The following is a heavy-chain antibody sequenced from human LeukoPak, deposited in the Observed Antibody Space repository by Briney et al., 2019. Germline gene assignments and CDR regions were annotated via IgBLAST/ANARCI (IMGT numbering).Heavy chain of an antibody. CDR2: ISSSGSIL. CDR3: ARDSSNSYDY. CDR1: GFTFSHYY. D-gene: IGHD1-1*01. J-gene: IGHJ4*02. V-gene: IGHV3-11*04. Sequence: GGSPRLSCAASGFTFSHYYMSWIRQAPGKGLEWVSYISSSGSILYYADSVKGRFTISRDNAKNSLYLQMNSLRAEDTAVYYCARDSSNSYDYWGQGTLVTVSS.